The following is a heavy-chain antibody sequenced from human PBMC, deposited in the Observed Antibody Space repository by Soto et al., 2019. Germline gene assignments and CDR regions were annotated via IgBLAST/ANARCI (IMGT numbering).Heavy chain of an antibody. J-gene: IGHJ5*02. CDR3: ARQFPTDNYGNRLDP. Sequence: GGSLRLSCATSGFTFNTYPMTWVRQAPGKGLEWVSSISSTAGRTSSYADSVKGRFAISRDMSKNTLYLQMNSLRVEDTAIYSCARQFPTDNYGNRLDPWGQGTLVTVSS. D-gene: IGHD4-17*01. CDR1: GFTFNTYP. V-gene: IGHV3-23*01. CDR2: ISSTAGRTS.